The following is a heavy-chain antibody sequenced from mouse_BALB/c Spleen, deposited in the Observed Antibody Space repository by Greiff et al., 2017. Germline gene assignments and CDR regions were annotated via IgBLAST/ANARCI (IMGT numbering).Heavy chain of an antibody. CDR2: IITGGGNT. J-gene: IGHJ4*01. CDR1: GFTFRSYY. D-gene: IGHD1-2*01. Sequence: QVQLKESGPGLVKPGASVKLSCKASGFTFRSYYMPWVRQRPGQGLEWIGWIITGGGNTKYNEKFKGKATLTADTSSSTAYMQRSSLTSEDSAVYYCARRGYGNDYAMDYWGQGTSVTVSA. CDR3: ARRGYGNDYAMDY. V-gene: IGHV1-66*01.